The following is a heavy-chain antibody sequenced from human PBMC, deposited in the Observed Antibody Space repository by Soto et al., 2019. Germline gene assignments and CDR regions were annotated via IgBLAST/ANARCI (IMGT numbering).Heavy chain of an antibody. CDR1: GFTFSDYY. D-gene: IGHD5-12*01. J-gene: IGHJ4*02. Sequence: QVQLVESGGGLVKPGGSLRLSCAASGFTFSDYYMSWIRQAPGKGLEWVSYISSSGSTIYYADSVKGRFTISRDNAKNSLYLQIDSLRAEDLAVYNCAINSGYDQFASWGQGTLVTVSS. V-gene: IGHV3-11*01. CDR2: ISSSGSTI. CDR3: AINSGYDQFAS.